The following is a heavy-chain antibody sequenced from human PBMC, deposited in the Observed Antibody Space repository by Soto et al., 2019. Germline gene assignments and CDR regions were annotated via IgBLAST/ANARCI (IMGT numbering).Heavy chain of an antibody. D-gene: IGHD6-13*01. J-gene: IGHJ4*02. Sequence: GGSLRLSCAASGFTFNNFAMHWVRQAPGKGLEWVAVISYDGGDKYYADSVKGRFTISRDNSKNTLYLQMNGLRAEDTAVYYCARDLSTGAADYYFDYWGQGALVTVSS. CDR3: ARDLSTGAADYYFDY. CDR1: GFTFNNFA. V-gene: IGHV3-30*03. CDR2: ISYDGGDK.